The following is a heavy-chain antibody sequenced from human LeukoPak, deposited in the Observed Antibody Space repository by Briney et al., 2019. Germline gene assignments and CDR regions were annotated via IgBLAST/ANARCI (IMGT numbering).Heavy chain of an antibody. D-gene: IGHD4-17*01. CDR1: GFTFDDYA. J-gene: IGHJ4*02. V-gene: IGHV3-9*01. CDR3: AKGGDYGDYEGFDY. Sequence: GGSLRLSCAASGFTFDDYATHWVRQAPGKGLEWVSGISWNSGSIGYADSVKGRFTISRDNAKNSLYLQMNSLRAEDTALYYCAKGGDYGDYEGFDYWGQGTLVTVSS. CDR2: ISWNSGSI.